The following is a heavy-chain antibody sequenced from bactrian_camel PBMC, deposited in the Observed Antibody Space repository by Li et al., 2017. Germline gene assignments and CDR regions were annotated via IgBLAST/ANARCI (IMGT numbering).Heavy chain of an antibody. J-gene: IGHJ4*01. D-gene: IGHD3*01. V-gene: IGHV3S53*01. CDR1: GYIDSTCG. Sequence: VQLVESGGGSVQTGGSLRLSCAASGYIDSTCGMGWYRQAPGKERELVSRMNSNGTTTYADSAEGRFTVSQDNAKNTLYLQMNSLKPEDTARYYCGRGFSKGSGPNCQYNFSGGGTQVTVS. CDR2: MNSNGTT.